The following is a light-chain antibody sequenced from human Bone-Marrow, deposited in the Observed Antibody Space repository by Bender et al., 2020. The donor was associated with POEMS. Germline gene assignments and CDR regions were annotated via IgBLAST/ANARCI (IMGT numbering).Light chain of an antibody. V-gene: IGLV3-25*03. CDR1: NIGSKN. Sequence: SYVLTQPPSVSAAPGQTAKISCGESNIGSKNVHWYQQKPGQAPVMVIYKDSERPSGIPERFSGSTSGTTATLTISGVQAEDEADYYCQSAHSSGTPYVFGTGTKVTVL. J-gene: IGLJ1*01. CDR2: KDS. CDR3: QSAHSSGTPYV.